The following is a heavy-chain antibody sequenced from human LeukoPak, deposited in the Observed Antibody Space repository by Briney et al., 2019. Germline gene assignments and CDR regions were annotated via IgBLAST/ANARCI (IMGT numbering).Heavy chain of an antibody. CDR2: IYTSGST. Sequence: PSQTLSHTCTVSGGSISSGSYYWSWIRQPAGKGLEWIGRIYTSGSTNYNPSLKSRVTISVDTSKNQFSLKLSSVTAADTAVYYCARSFTDNFFFENWGQGTLVTVSS. J-gene: IGHJ4*02. D-gene: IGHD1-1*01. V-gene: IGHV4-61*02. CDR3: ARSFTDNFFFEN. CDR1: GGSISSGSYY.